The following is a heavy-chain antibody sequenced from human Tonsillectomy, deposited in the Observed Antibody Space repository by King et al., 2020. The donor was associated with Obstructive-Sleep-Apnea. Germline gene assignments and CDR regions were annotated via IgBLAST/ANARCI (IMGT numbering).Heavy chain of an antibody. V-gene: IGHV5-51*01. CDR3: AIRLDGGFDY. CDR1: GNSFPSYW. D-gene: IGHD3-16*01. J-gene: IGHJ4*02. CDR2: IYPGDSDT. Sequence: VQLVESGAEVKKPGESLKISCQGSGNSFPSYWIAWVRQMPGKGLEWMGTIYPGDSDTRYSLSFQGQVTISADKSISTVNLQWSSLKAADSAMYYCAIRLDGGFDYGGQGTPVTVSS.